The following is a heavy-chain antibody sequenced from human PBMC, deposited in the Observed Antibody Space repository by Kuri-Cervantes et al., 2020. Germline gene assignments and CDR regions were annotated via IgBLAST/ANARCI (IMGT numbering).Heavy chain of an antibody. CDR3: ARGGGHNMMGKAFDI. Sequence: GESLKISCKGSGYSFTSHWIGWVRQMPGKGLEWMGIIYPGDSHTRYSPSSQGQVTISADKSVSTAYLQWNSLKASDTAIYYCARGGGHNMMGKAFDIWGQGTVVTVSS. CDR1: GYSFTSHW. J-gene: IGHJ3*02. CDR2: IYPGDSHT. D-gene: IGHD3-16*01. V-gene: IGHV5-51*01.